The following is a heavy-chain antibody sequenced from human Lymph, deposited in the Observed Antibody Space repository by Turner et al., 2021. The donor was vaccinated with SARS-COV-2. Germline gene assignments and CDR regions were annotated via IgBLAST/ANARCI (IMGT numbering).Heavy chain of an antibody. CDR3: ARDYSSSSYLVSWFDP. Sequence: QVQLVESGGGVVQPGRSLRLSCAASGFTFSSYGMHWVRQAPGKGLEWVAVIWYDGSNKYYADSVKGRFTISRDNSKNTLYLQMNSLRAEDTAVYYCARDYSSSSYLVSWFDPWCQGTLVTVSS. D-gene: IGHD6-6*01. CDR1: GFTFSSYG. J-gene: IGHJ5*02. CDR2: IWYDGSNK. V-gene: IGHV3-33*01.